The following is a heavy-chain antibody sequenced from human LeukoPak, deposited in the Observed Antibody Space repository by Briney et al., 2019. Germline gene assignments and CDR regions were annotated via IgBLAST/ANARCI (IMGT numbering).Heavy chain of an antibody. CDR1: GYTFTSYY. J-gene: IGHJ4*02. CDR2: IIPIFGTA. CDR3: ARDAPYCSSTSCFDY. V-gene: IGHV1-69*13. Sequence: ASVKVSCKASGYTFTSYYMHWVRQAPGQGLEWMGGIIPIFGTANYAQKFQGRVTITADESTSTAYMELSSLRSEDTAVYYCARDAPYCSSTSCFDYWGQGTLVTVSS. D-gene: IGHD2-2*01.